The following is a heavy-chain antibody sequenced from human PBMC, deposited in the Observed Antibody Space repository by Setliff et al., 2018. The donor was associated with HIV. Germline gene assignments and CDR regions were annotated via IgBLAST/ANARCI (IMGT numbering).Heavy chain of an antibody. CDR3: ARRCSGGSCYSQYFDS. V-gene: IGHV4-4*09. CDR1: GFTFSTYW. D-gene: IGHD2-15*01. J-gene: IGHJ4*01. CDR2: IYARGST. Sequence: GSLRLSCAASGFTFSTYWMSWVRQAPGKGLEWIGSIYARGSTYYNPSLKSRVTISVDTSKNQFSLKLSSVTAADTAVYYWARRCSGGSCYSQYFDSWGHGTLVTVSS.